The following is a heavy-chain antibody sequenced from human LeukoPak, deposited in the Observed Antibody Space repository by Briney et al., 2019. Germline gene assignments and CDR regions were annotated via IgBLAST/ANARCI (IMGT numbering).Heavy chain of an antibody. V-gene: IGHV1-2*02. J-gene: IGHJ4*02. D-gene: IGHD3-22*01. CDR3: ARADYDSSGYYYDY. CDR1: GYTFTGYY. Sequence: GASVKVSCKASGYTFTGYYMHWVRQAPGQGLEWMGWINPNSGGTNYAQKFQGRVTMTRDTSISTAYMELSRLRSDDTAMYYCARADYDSSGYYYDYWGQGTLVTVSS. CDR2: INPNSGGT.